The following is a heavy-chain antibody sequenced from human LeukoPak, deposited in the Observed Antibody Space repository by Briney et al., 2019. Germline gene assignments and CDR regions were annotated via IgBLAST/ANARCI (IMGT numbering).Heavy chain of an antibody. V-gene: IGHV3-30-3*01. CDR3: ARNVINYSERYFDY. CDR1: GYTFSSYA. CDR2: ISYDGSNR. J-gene: IGHJ4*02. D-gene: IGHD2-21*01. Sequence: GGSLRLSCAASGYTFSSYAMHWVRQAPGKGLEWVAVISYDGSNRYYADSVKGRFTISRDNSKNTLYLQMNSLRAEDTAVYYCARNVINYSERYFDYWGQGTLVTVSS.